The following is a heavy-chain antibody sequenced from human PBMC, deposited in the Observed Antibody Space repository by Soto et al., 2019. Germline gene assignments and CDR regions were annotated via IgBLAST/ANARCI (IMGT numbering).Heavy chain of an antibody. D-gene: IGHD6-19*01. V-gene: IGHV4-34*01. CDR1: GGSFSGYY. J-gene: IGHJ6*02. CDR3: ARGWTYSSGWYSGYYYGMDV. Sequence: SETLSLTCAVYGGSFSGYYWSWIRQPPGKGLEWIGEINHSGSTNYNPSLKGRVTISVDTSKNQFSLKLSSVTAADTAVYYCARGWTYSSGWYSGYYYGMDVWGQGTTVTVSS. CDR2: INHSGST.